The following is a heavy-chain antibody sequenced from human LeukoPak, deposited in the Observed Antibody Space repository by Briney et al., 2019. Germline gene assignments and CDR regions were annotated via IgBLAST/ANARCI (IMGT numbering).Heavy chain of an antibody. V-gene: IGHV1-18*01. CDR1: GYTFTSYG. CDR3: ARDRAYNTGSLDY. CDR2: ISAYNGNT. J-gene: IGHJ4*02. Sequence: ASVKVSCKASGYTFTSYGINWVRQAPGQGPEWMGWISAYNGNTEYAQILQGRVTMTTDTSTSTAYMEVRSLRSDDTAVYYCARDRAYNTGSLDYWGQGTLVTVSS. D-gene: IGHD1-1*01.